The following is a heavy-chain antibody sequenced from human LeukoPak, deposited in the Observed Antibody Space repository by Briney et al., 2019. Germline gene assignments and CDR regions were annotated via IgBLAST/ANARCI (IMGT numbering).Heavy chain of an antibody. Sequence: GGSLRLSCAASGFTFSSYWMHWVRQAPGKGLVWVSRINSDGGSTSYTDSVKGRFTISRDNAKNTLYLQMNSLRAEDTAVYYCARAEGDYYYYFYMDVWDKGTTVTVSS. J-gene: IGHJ6*03. V-gene: IGHV3-74*01. CDR3: ARAEGDYYYYFYMDV. CDR1: GFTFSSYW. CDR2: INSDGGST.